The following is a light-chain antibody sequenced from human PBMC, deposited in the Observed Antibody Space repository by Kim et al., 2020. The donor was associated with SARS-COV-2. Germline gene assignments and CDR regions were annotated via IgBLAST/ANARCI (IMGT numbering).Light chain of an antibody. V-gene: IGLV7-43*01. J-gene: IGLJ3*02. CDR2: SAI. Sequence: QAVVTQEPALTVSPGGTVTLTCASSTGAVTTGYYPNWFQLKPGQAPRPLIFSAIKKHSWTPARFSGSLLGGKAALTLSGVHPEDEADYYCLLYFDVIGSWVFGGGTQLTVL. CDR1: TGAVTTGYY. CDR3: LLYFDVIGSWV.